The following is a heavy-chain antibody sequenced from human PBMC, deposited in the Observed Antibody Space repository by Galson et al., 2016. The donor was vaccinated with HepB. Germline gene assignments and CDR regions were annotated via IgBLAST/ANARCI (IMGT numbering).Heavy chain of an antibody. V-gene: IGHV3-30-3*01. CDR2: ITYDGTKK. J-gene: IGHJ4*02. Sequence: SLRLSCAASGFTFSSYAMHWVRQAPGKGLEWVAVITYDGTKKYYIDSVKGRFSISRDNSKNTVYLQMNSLRGDDTAVYFCARSSSSRFDFDYWGQGTLVGVSS. D-gene: IGHD6-13*01. CDR3: ARSSSSRFDFDY. CDR1: GFTFSSYA.